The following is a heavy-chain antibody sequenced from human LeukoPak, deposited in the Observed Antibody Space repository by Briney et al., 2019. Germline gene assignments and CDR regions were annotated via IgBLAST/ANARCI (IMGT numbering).Heavy chain of an antibody. CDR2: ISGSGAST. CDR3: AKGEGAYYYYGVDV. J-gene: IGHJ6*02. CDR1: GFTFSDYA. Sequence: GGSLRLSCAASGFTFSDYAMTWVRQAPGKGLEWVTSISGSGASTYYADSVKGRFTISRDISKNTLYLQMSSLRAEDAAVYYCAKGEGAYYYYGVDVWGHGTTVTVSS. D-gene: IGHD1-26*01. V-gene: IGHV3-23*01.